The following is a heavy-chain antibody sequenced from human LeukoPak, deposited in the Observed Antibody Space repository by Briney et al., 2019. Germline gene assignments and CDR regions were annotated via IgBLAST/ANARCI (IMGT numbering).Heavy chain of an antibody. J-gene: IGHJ4*02. Sequence: GGSLRLSCVGSGFTFTTYWMSWVRQAPGKGLEWVANIMKDGSEKYYVDSVKGRFTISRDNDKNSLYLQMNSLRAEDTAVYYCAREPGSGSYYDYFGFDYWGQGTLVTVSS. D-gene: IGHD3-10*01. CDR1: GFTFTTYW. CDR3: AREPGSGSYYDYFGFDY. CDR2: IMKDGSEK. V-gene: IGHV3-7*01.